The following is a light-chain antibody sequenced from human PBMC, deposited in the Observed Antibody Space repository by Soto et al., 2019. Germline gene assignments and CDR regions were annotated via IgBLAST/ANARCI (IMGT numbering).Light chain of an antibody. Sequence: EIVMTQSPATLSVSPGERATLSCRASQSVSSNLAWYQQKPGQAPRLLMYGASTRATDIPDRFSGSGSGTKFTLTISSLQSEDFAVYYCQQHNNWPPWTFGQGTKVEIK. CDR2: GAS. J-gene: IGKJ1*01. V-gene: IGKV3-15*01. CDR1: QSVSSN. CDR3: QQHNNWPPWT.